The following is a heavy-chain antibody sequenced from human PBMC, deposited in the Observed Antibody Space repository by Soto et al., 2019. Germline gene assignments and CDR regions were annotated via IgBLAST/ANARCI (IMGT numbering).Heavy chain of an antibody. V-gene: IGHV3-30-3*01. CDR2: ISYDGSNK. J-gene: IGHJ6*02. D-gene: IGHD3-22*01. Sequence: GGSLRLSCAASGFTFSSYAMHWVRQAPGKGLEWVAVISYDGSNKYYADSVKGRFTISRDNSKNTLYLQMNSLRAEDTAVYYCAREGYDSSGYYYYYYGMDVWGQGTTVTVS. CDR1: GFTFSSYA. CDR3: AREGYDSSGYYYYYYGMDV.